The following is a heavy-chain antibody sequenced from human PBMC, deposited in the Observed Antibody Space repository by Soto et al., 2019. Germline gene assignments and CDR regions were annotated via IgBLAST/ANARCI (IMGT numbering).Heavy chain of an antibody. D-gene: IGHD3-10*01. Sequence: QVQLVQSGAEVKKPGSSVKVSCKASGGPSNNYADTWVRQAPGHGLQWMGGVMPLFTTANYAKKFHGRLTIAADESTRTIYMELSGMTSDDTAVYYCARVLGSGRYYDDDYWGQGARVTVSS. J-gene: IGHJ4*02. CDR3: ARVLGSGRYYDDDY. CDR1: GGPSNNYA. CDR2: VMPLFTTA. V-gene: IGHV1-69*01.